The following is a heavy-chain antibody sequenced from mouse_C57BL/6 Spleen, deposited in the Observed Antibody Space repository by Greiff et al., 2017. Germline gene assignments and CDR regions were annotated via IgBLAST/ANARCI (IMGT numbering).Heavy chain of an antibody. J-gene: IGHJ3*01. V-gene: IGHV1-82*01. CDR2: IYPGDGDT. CDR3: AYSFAY. Sequence: QVQLQQSGPELVKPGASVKISCKASGYAFSSSWMNWVKQRPGKGLEWIGRIYPGDGDTNYNGKFKGKATLTADKSSSTAYMQLSSLTAEDSAVYFCAYSFAYWGQGTLVTVSA. CDR1: GYAFSSSW.